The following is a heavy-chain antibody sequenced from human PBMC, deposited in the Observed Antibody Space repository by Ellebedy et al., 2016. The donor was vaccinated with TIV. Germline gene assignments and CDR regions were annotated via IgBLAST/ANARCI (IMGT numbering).Heavy chain of an antibody. J-gene: IGHJ4*02. Sequence: PGGSLRLSCAASGFTFSTYGMHWVRQAPGKGLEWVAVIWYDGSNGYYADSVKGRFTISRDNSKNTLYLQLNSLRAEDTAVYYCARASTSGWYILDDWGQGTLVSVSS. CDR1: GFTFSTYG. V-gene: IGHV3-33*01. CDR3: ARASTSGWYILDD. D-gene: IGHD6-19*01. CDR2: IWYDGSNG.